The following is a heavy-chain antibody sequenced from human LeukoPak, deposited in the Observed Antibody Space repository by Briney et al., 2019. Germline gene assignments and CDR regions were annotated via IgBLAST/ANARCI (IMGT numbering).Heavy chain of an antibody. CDR1: GGSISTYY. V-gene: IGHV4-4*07. CDR3: ASIPVITMIVVNGGYYFDY. Sequence: PSETLSLTCSVSGGSISTYYWSWIRQPAGEGLEWIGRIYNSENTNYNPSLRSRVAMSVDTSRNQFSLRLTSVTAADTAVYYCASIPVITMIVVNGGYYFDYWGQGTLVTVSS. D-gene: IGHD3-22*01. J-gene: IGHJ4*02. CDR2: IYNSENT.